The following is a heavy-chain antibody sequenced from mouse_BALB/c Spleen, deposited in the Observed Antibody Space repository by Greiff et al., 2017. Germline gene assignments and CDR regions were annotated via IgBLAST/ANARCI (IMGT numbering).Heavy chain of an antibody. V-gene: IGHV14-3*02. CDR3: ARSAYDYDWFAY. Sequence: VQLKQSGAELVKPGASVKLSCTASGFNIKDTYMHWVKQRPEQGLEWIGRIDPANGNTKYDPKFQGKATLTADTSSNTAYLQLSSLTSEDTAVYYCARSAYDYDWFAYGGQGTLVTVSA. CDR2: IDPANGNT. D-gene: IGHD2-4*01. J-gene: IGHJ3*01. CDR1: GFNIKDTY.